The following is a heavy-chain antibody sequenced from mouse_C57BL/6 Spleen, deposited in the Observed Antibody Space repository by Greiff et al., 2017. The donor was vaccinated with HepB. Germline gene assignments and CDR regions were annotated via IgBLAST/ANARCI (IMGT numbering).Heavy chain of an antibody. D-gene: IGHD1-1*01. CDR3: ARHAYYGSSLWYFDV. CDR2: ISGGGGNT. J-gene: IGHJ1*03. CDR1: GFTFSSYT. Sequence: EVKVEESGGGLVKPGGSLKLSCAASGFTFSSYTMSWVRQTPEKRLEWVATISGGGGNTYYPDSVKGRFTISRDNAKNTLYLQMSSLRSEDTALYYCARHAYYGSSLWYFDVWGTGTTVTVSS. V-gene: IGHV5-9*01.